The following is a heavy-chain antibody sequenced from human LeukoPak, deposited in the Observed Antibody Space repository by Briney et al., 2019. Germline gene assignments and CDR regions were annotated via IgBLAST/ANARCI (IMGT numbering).Heavy chain of an antibody. CDR1: GYTFTSYG. CDR3: ARDADGGKESYIDV. J-gene: IGHJ6*03. V-gene: IGHV1-18*01. Sequence: GASVKVSCKASGYTFTSYGISWVRQAPGQGLEWMGWISAYNGNTNYAQKLQGRVTMTTDTSTSTAYMELRSLRSDDTAVFYCARDADGGKESYIDVWGKGTTVTVSS. D-gene: IGHD4-23*01. CDR2: ISAYNGNT.